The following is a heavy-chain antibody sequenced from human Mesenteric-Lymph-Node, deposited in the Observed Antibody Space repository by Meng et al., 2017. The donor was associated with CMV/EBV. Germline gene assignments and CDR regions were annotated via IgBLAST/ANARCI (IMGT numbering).Heavy chain of an antibody. V-gene: IGHV1-69*01. CDR2: IIPIFGTA. D-gene: IGHD5-12*01. Sequence: YAISWVRQAPGQGLEWMGGIIPIFGTANYAQKFQGRVTITADESTSTAYMELSSLRSEDTAVYYCARSVVWSTPDIVATIYPPFDYWGQGTLVTVSS. CDR1: YA. CDR3: ARSVVWSTPDIVATIYPPFDY. J-gene: IGHJ4*02.